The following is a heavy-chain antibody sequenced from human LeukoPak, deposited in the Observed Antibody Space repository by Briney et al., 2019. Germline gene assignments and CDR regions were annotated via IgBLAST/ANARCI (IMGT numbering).Heavy chain of an antibody. D-gene: IGHD2-15*01. CDR1: GFSVSNNY. CDR2: IYSGGST. CDR3: ASDSYSPEYFQH. V-gene: IGHV3-66*01. J-gene: IGHJ1*01. Sequence: GGSLRLSCAASGFSVSNNYMSWVRQAPGKGLEWVSVIYSGGSTFYADSVKGRFTISRDNSKNTLYLHMNNLRAEDTAVYYCASDSYSPEYFQHWGQGTPVTVSS.